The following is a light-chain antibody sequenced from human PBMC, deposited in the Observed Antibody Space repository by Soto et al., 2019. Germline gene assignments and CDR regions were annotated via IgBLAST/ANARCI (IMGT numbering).Light chain of an antibody. CDR3: QVVASYPAA. CDR2: AAS. V-gene: IGKV1-39*02. Sequence: EIERPGSPSAVSESVEERGAGTWWTTQSISSYLNWYQQKRGKAPKLLIYAASSLQSGVPSRFSGSRFGTDITLTFTSLQPEDLVSYYRQVVASYPAAFGGGTKVDIK. CDR1: QSISSY. J-gene: IGKJ4*01.